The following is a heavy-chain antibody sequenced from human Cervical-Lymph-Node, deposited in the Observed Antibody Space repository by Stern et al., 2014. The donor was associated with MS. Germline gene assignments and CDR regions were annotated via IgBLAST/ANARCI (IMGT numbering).Heavy chain of an antibody. CDR2: ISYDGSKK. CDR3: TRAVFCSGGSCYSYFHYYGMDV. Sequence: VQLEESGGGVVQPGRSLRLSCTASRLTFSSYGMHWVRQAPGKGLEWVAVISYDGSKKYYADSVKGRFTISRDNSKNSLYLQMNSLRAEDTAVYSCTRAVFCSGGSCYSYFHYYGMDVWGQGTTVTVSS. CDR1: RLTFSSYG. V-gene: IGHV3-30*03. D-gene: IGHD2-15*01. J-gene: IGHJ6*02.